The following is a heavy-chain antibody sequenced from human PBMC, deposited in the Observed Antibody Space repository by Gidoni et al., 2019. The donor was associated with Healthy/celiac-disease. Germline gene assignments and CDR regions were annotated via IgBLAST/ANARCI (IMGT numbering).Heavy chain of an antibody. D-gene: IGHD3-10*01. CDR3: ARKDGSGGYPDY. V-gene: IGHV3-21*01. CDR1: GFTFSSYS. CDR2: VSSSSSYI. Sequence: EVQLVESGGGLVKPGGSMRLHCAAYGFTFSSYSMNWVRQAPGKGLEVVSSVSSSSSYIYYADAVKGRFTISRDNAKNSRYLQRNSLRAEDTAVYYCARKDGSGGYPDYWGQGTLVTVSS. J-gene: IGHJ4*02.